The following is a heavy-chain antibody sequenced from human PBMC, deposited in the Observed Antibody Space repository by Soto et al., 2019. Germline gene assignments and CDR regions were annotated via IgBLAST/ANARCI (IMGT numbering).Heavy chain of an antibody. CDR2: IYYSGST. CDR1: GGSISSYY. Sequence: PSETLSLTCTVSGGSISSYYWSWIRQPPGKGLEWIGYIYYSGSTNYNPSLKSRVTISVDTSKNQFSLKLSSVTAADAAVYYCARDIGYYGSGSNYYYYGMDVWGQGTTVTVSS. J-gene: IGHJ6*02. CDR3: ARDIGYYGSGSNYYYYGMDV. V-gene: IGHV4-59*01. D-gene: IGHD3-10*01.